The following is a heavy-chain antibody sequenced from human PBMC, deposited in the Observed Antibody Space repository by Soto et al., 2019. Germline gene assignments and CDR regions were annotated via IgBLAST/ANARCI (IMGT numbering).Heavy chain of an antibody. D-gene: IGHD3-22*01. CDR3: AXEAHDSSGPWDVSWFDP. V-gene: IGHV4-31*03. CDR2: IYYSGST. Sequence: KSSETLSLTCTVSGGSISSGGYYWGWIRQHPGRGLEWIGYIYYSGSTYYNPSLKSRVTISVDTSKNQFSLKLSSVTAADTAVYYCAXEAHDSSGPWDVSWFDPWGQGTLVTVSS. J-gene: IGHJ5*02. CDR1: GGSISSGGYY.